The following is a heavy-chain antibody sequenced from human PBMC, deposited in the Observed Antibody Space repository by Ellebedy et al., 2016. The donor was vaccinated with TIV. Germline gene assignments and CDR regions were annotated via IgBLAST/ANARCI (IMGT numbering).Heavy chain of an antibody. J-gene: IGHJ4*02. CDR3: ARDQWLGRAYYFDY. CDR1: GFTFDDYA. CDR2: IDSSGVTV. D-gene: IGHD6-19*01. Sequence: GGSLRLSCAASGFTFDDYAMHWVRQAPGKGLEWVSYIDSSGVTVFYADSVKGRFSISRDNAKNSLYLQMNSLRPEDTAVYYCARDQWLGRAYYFDYWGQGILVTVSS. V-gene: IGHV3-48*03.